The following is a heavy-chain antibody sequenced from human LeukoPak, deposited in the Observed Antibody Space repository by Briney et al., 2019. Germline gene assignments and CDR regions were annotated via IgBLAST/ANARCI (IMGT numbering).Heavy chain of an antibody. CDR1: GGSLSSYY. CDR3: ARVESGSYKGGAFDI. CDR2: IYYSGST. D-gene: IGHD5-24*01. J-gene: IGHJ3*02. V-gene: IGHV4-59*01. Sequence: SETLSLTCTVSGGSLSSYYWSWIRQPPGKGLEWIGYIYYSGSTNYNPSLKSRVTISVDTSKNQFSLKLSSVTAADTAVYYCARVESGSYKGGAFDIWGQGTMVTVSS.